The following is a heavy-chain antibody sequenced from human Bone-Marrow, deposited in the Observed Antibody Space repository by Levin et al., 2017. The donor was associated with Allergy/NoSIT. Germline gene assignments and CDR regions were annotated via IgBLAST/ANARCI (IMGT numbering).Heavy chain of an antibody. D-gene: IGHD4-23*01. J-gene: IGHJ6*03. CDR1: GGSISTYY. V-gene: IGHV4-59*01. Sequence: SQTLSLTCTVSGGSISTYYWSWIRQPPEKRLEWIGYIYYSGSTKYNPSLKSRVTLLVDTSKNLFSLKLSSVTAADSAVYFCARAIPSGGNSYYYYYMDVWGKGTTVTVCS. CDR2: IYYSGST. CDR3: ARAIPSGGNSYYYYYMDV.